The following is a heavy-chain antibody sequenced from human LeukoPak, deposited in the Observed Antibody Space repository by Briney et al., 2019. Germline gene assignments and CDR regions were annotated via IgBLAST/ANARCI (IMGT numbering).Heavy chain of an antibody. Sequence: PSETLSLTCTVSGGSFSGYYWSWIRQPPGKGLEWIGGIYNSGSTNYNPSLKSRVTISVDTSKNQFSLKLSSVTAADTAGYYCARKISSLVRRVITVDWGQGTLVTVSS. D-gene: IGHD3-10*01. CDR2: IYNSGST. V-gene: IGHV4-34*01. CDR3: ARKISSLVRRVITVD. J-gene: IGHJ4*01. CDR1: GGSFSGYY.